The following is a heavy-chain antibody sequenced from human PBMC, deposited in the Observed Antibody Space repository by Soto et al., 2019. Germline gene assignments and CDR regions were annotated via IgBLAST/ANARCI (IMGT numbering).Heavy chain of an antibody. V-gene: IGHV3-48*02. Sequence: VGCLRLSCAASGFTFSSYGMSWVLQAPLKRLEWISYISVTSDVTKYEDSLKGRFTISRDNAANFVFLHMNSLRDEDTAVYYCARSLRATSPLSYWGQGTKVPVSS. D-gene: IGHD3-10*01. J-gene: IGHJ4*02. CDR3: ARSLRATSPLSY. CDR2: ISVTSDVT. CDR1: GFTFSSYG.